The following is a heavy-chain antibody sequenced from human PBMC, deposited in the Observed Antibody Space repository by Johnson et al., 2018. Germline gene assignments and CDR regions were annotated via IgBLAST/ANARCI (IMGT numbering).Heavy chain of an antibody. CDR1: GFTFRSYG. CDR3: ARDRAYCSGGSCYDYYYGMDV. D-gene: IGHD2-15*01. V-gene: IGHV3-33*01. J-gene: IGHJ6*02. CDR2: IWYAGSNK. Sequence: QVQLVQSGGGVVQPGRSLRLSCAASGFTFRSYGMHWVRQAPGTGLEWVAIIWYAGSNKYYAASVKGRFTITRDNSKNTLYLQMNSLRAEDTAGYYCARDRAYCSGGSCYDYYYGMDVWGQGTTVTVSS.